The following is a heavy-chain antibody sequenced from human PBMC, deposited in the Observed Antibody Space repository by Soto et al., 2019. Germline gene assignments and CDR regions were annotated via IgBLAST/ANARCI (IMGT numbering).Heavy chain of an antibody. D-gene: IGHD2-15*01. CDR1: GGSISSGDDY. V-gene: IGHV4-30-4*01. CDR2: IHYSGST. CDR3: ARGRLDVVVETATHWFDP. J-gene: IGHJ5*02. Sequence: PSETLSLTCTVSGGSISSGDDYWSWIRQPPGKGLEWIGYIHYSGSTYYNPSLKSRLTLSVHTSKNHFSLDLGSVTAADTAVYYCARGRLDVVVETATHWFDPRGQGTLVTVSS.